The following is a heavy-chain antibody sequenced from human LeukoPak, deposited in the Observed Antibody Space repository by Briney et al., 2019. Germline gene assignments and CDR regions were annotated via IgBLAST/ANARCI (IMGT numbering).Heavy chain of an antibody. CDR2: INHSGST. Sequence: ETLSLTCAVYGGSFSGYYWSWIRQPPGKGLEWIGEINHSGSTNYNPSLTSRVTISVDTSKNQFSLKLSPVTAADTAVYYCARVKYGSGRPYYFDYWGQGTLVTVSS. CDR3: ARVKYGSGRPYYFDY. V-gene: IGHV4-34*01. J-gene: IGHJ4*02. D-gene: IGHD3-10*01. CDR1: GGSFSGYY.